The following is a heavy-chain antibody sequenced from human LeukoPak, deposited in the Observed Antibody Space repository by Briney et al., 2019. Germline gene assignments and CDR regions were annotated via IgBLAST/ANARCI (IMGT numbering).Heavy chain of an antibody. CDR1: GFTFSSYA. CDR2: ISYDGSNK. J-gene: IGHJ4*02. CDR3: ARDRQYQLLYYFDY. Sequence: PGGSLRLSCAASGFTFSSYAMHWVRQAPGKGLEWVAVISYDGSNKYYADSVKGRITISRDNSKNTLYLQMNSLRAEDTAVYYCARDRQYQLLYYFDYWGQGTLVTVSS. V-gene: IGHV3-30*01. D-gene: IGHD2-2*01.